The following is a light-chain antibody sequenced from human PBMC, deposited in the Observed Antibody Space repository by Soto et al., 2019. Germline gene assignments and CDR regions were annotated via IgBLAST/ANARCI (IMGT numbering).Light chain of an antibody. V-gene: IGLV2-14*01. J-gene: IGLJ2*01. Sequence: QSALTQPASVSGSPGQSITISCTGTSSDVGGYNYVSWYQQHPGKAPKLMIYEVSNRPSGVSNRFSGSKSGNTASLTISGLQAEDEADYYCCSYLDSSTFVIFGGGTKLTVL. CDR3: CSYLDSSTFVI. CDR1: SSDVGGYNY. CDR2: EVS.